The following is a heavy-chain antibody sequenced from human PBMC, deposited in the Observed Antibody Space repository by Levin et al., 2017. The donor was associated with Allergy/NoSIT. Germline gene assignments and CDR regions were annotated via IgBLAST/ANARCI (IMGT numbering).Heavy chain of an antibody. Sequence: GESLKISCKASGYTFTNYNIEWLRQATGQGLEWMGWMTPNSGNTGYAQKFQGRVTMTRNTTITTAYMELRSLRSHDTAVYYCARGPEGGWHGDMDYWGQGTLVTVSS. CDR2: MTPNSGNT. V-gene: IGHV1-8*01. CDR1: GYTFTNYN. D-gene: IGHD6-19*01. J-gene: IGHJ4*02. CDR3: ARGPEGGWHGDMDY.